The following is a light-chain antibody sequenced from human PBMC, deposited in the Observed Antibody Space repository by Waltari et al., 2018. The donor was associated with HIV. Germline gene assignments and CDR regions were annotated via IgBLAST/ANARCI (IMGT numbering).Light chain of an antibody. CDR3: QVYDGNSVI. CDR2: DDS. J-gene: IGLJ2*01. CDR1: SVGSQT. V-gene: IGLV3-21*02. Sequence: SYVLTQPPSVSVAPGQTAMITCGGNSVGSQTVHWYQQKPGQAPVLVVYDDSDRPSGIPERFSGSNSANSATLTISRVEDGDEADYYCQVYDGNSVIFAGGTKLTVL.